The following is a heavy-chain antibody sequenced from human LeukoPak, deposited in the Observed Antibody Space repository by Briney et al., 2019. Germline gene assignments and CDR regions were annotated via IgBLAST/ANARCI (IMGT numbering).Heavy chain of an antibody. D-gene: IGHD2-2*01. Sequence: PGGSLRLSCAASGFTFSDHYMDWIRQAPGKRLEWVARIRNKANSYTTEYAASVEGRFTISRDDSKNSLYLQMNSLKTEDTAVYYCNMPGSKVDVWGKGTTVTVSS. J-gene: IGHJ6*04. CDR1: GFTFSDHY. V-gene: IGHV3-72*01. CDR3: NMPGSKVDV. CDR2: IRNKANSYTT.